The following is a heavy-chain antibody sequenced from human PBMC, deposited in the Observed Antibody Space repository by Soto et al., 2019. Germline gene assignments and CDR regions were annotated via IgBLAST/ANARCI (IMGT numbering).Heavy chain of an antibody. J-gene: IGHJ4*02. Sequence: QVQLVQSGAEVKKPGASVKVSCKASGYTFTDYYMHWVRQAPGQGREWMGWINPNSGGTNYAQKFQDWVTMTRDKSISTAYMDLRRMKSDDTAVYYCARGPPISFSAARGPIWDYWGQGTLVTVSS. V-gene: IGHV1-2*04. CDR1: GYTFTDYY. D-gene: IGHD6-6*01. CDR3: ARGPPISFSAARGPIWDY. CDR2: INPNSGGT.